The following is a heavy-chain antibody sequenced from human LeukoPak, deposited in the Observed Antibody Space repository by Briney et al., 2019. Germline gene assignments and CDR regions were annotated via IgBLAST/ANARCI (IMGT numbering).Heavy chain of an antibody. J-gene: IGHJ6*02. CDR1: GLTFSSSR. CDR2: INSDGSGT. CDR3: ASTMIGPGAEPPSHYYYYGMDV. V-gene: IGHV3-74*01. Sequence: GGSLRLSCAASGLTFSSSRMHWVRQAPGKGLVWVSRINSDGSGTSYADSVKGRFTISRDNAENTLYLQMNSLRAEDTAVYYCASTMIGPGAEPPSHYYYYGMDVWGQGTTVTVSS. D-gene: IGHD3-22*01.